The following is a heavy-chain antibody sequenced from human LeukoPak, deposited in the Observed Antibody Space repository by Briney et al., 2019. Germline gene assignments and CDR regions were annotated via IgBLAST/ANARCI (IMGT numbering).Heavy chain of an antibody. D-gene: IGHD3-22*01. CDR3: ARGPPMEDYDRSGEYYFDY. CDR2: ISSSSSYI. J-gene: IGHJ4*02. Sequence: GGSLRLSCAASGFTFSSYSMNWVRQAPGKGLEWVSSISSSSSYIYYADSVKGRFTISRDNAKNSLYLQMNSLRAEDTAVYYCARGPPMEDYDRSGEYYFDYWGQGTLVTVSS. CDR1: GFTFSSYS. V-gene: IGHV3-21*01.